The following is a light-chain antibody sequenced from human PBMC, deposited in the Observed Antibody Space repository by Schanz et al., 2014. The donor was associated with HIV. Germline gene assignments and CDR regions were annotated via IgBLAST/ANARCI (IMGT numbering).Light chain of an antibody. J-gene: IGKJ1*01. CDR1: QSVSGS. Sequence: EIAMTQFPVTLSLSPGERATLSCRASQSVSGSLAWYQQRPGQTPRLLIYGASTRATDIPARFSGSGSGTDFSLTISSLQSEDFAVYYCQQYEDWPWTFGEGTKVDIK. CDR3: QQYEDWPWT. CDR2: GAS. V-gene: IGKV3-15*01.